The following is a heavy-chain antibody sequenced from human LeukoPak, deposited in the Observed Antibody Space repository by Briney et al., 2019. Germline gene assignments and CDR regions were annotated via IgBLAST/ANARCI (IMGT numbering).Heavy chain of an antibody. V-gene: IGHV3-23*01. CDR1: GFTFSSYA. CDR3: AKDRGIVVVPAAIDY. CDR2: ISGSGGST. D-gene: IGHD2-2*02. Sequence: PGGSMRLSCAASGFTFSSYAMSWVRQAPGKGLEWVSAISGSGGSTYYADSAKGRFTASRDNSKNTLYLQMNSLRAEDTAVYYCAKDRGIVVVPAAIDYWGQGTLVTVSS. J-gene: IGHJ4*02.